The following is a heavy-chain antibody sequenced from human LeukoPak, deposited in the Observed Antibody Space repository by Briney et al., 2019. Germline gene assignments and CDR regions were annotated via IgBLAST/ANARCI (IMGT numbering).Heavy chain of an antibody. J-gene: IGHJ5*02. CDR2: FYYSGST. V-gene: IGHV4-39*01. CDR1: GGSISSSSSY. D-gene: IGHD1-7*01. Sequence: PSETLSLTCTVSGGSISSSSSYWGWIRQPPGKGLEWIGNFYYSGSTSYNPSPKSRVTISVDTSKNQFSLKLSSVTAADTAVYYCARDITGTTRFDPWGQGTLVTVSS. CDR3: ARDITGTTRFDP.